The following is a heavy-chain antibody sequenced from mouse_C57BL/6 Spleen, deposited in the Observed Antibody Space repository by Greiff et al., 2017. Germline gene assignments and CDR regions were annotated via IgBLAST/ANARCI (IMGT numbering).Heavy chain of an antibody. Sequence: SGPELVKPGASVKMSCKASGYTFTDYNMHWVKQSHGKSLEWIGYINPNNGGTSYNQKFKGKATLTVNKSSSTAYMELRSLTSEDSAVYYCARSYYDYDLAWFAYWGQGTLVTVSA. CDR1: GYTFTDYN. V-gene: IGHV1-22*01. CDR2: INPNNGGT. J-gene: IGHJ3*01. D-gene: IGHD2-4*01. CDR3: ARSYYDYDLAWFAY.